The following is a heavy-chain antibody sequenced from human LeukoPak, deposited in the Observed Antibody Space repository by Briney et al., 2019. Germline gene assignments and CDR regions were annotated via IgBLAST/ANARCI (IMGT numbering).Heavy chain of an antibody. V-gene: IGHV3-33*01. CDR3: ARNNGMDV. CDR1: GFIFSSYG. J-gene: IGHJ6*02. Sequence: PGGSLRLSCAASGFIFSSYGMHWVRQAPGKGLEWVAVIWYDGSNKYYVDSVKGRFTISRDNSKNTLYLQMNSLRAEDTALYHCARNNGMDVWGQGTTVIVSS. CDR2: IWYDGSNK.